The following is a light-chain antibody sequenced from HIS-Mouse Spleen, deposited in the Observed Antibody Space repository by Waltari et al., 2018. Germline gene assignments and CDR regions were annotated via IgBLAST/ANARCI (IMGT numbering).Light chain of an antibody. Sequence: SYVLTQPPSVSVAPGKTARITCGGNNIGSKSGHGYQQKPGQAPVLVVYDDSDRTSGIPERFSGANSGNTDTLTISMVEAGDEADYYCQVWDSSSDHWVFGGGTKLTVL. CDR1: NIGSKS. V-gene: IGLV3-21*03. CDR2: DDS. CDR3: QVWDSSSDHWV. J-gene: IGLJ3*02.